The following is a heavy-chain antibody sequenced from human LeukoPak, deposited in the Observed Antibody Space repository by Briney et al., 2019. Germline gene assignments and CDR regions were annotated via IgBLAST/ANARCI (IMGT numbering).Heavy chain of an antibody. CDR2: ITTSSDYM. CDR1: GFTFSTYN. CDR3: ARDPMDKVATTHFDY. V-gene: IGHV3-21*01. Sequence: PGGSLRLSCAASGFTFSTYNMAWVRQAPGKGLEWVSSITTSSDYMYYADSLRGRFTTSRDNSKNSLFLQMNSLRAEDTAVYYCARDPMDKVATTHFDYWGQGTLVTVSS. D-gene: IGHD5-12*01. J-gene: IGHJ4*02.